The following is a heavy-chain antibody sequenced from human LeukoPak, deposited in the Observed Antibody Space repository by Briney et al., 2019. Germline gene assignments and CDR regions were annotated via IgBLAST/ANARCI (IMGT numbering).Heavy chain of an antibody. CDR2: ISYDGSNK. J-gene: IGHJ3*02. Sequence: GGSLRLSCAASGFTFSSYAMHWVRQAPGKGLEWVAVISYDGSNKYYADSVKGRFTISRDNAKNSLYLQMNSLRAEDTAVYYCARDALTIFGVVILDAFDIWGQGTMVTVSS. CDR1: GFTFSSYA. V-gene: IGHV3-30-3*01. D-gene: IGHD3-3*01. CDR3: ARDALTIFGVVILDAFDI.